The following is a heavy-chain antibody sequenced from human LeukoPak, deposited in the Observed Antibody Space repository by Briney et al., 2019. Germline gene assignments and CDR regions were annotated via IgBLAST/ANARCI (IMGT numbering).Heavy chain of an antibody. J-gene: IGHJ6*02. CDR3: ARDSSSIYYYGMDV. CDR2: ISAYNGNT. Sequence: ASVKVSCKASGYTFTGYFLHWVRQAPGQGLEWMGWISAYNGNTNYAQKLQGRVTMTTGTSTSTAYMELRSLRSDDTAVYYCARDSSSIYYYGMDVWGQGTTVTVSS. V-gene: IGHV1-18*04. D-gene: IGHD6-6*01. CDR1: GYTFTGYF.